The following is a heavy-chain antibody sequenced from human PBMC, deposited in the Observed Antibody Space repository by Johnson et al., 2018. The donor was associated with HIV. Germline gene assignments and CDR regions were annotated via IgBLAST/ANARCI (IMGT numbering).Heavy chain of an antibody. CDR3: ARDNNLSSAFDI. CDR1: GFTFADYA. Sequence: VQLVASGGGVVRPGGSLRLSCPASGFTFADYAMHWVRHTPGHVLESVAAISWAGCSPYYAAFVQGRFTITRDNSKNSLYLQMNSLRAEDTALYYCARDNNLSSAFDIWGQGTMVTVSS. D-gene: IGHD2/OR15-2a*01. CDR2: ISWAGCSP. V-gene: IGHV3-43D*03. J-gene: IGHJ3*02.